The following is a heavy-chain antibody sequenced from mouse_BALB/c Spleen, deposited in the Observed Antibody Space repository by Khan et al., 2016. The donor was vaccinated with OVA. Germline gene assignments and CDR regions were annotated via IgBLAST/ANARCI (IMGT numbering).Heavy chain of an antibody. Sequence: QMQLEESGPGLVQPSQSLSITCTVSGFSLTTYGVHWVRLSPGKGLEWLGLIWSGGNTDYNAAFISRLSITKDNSKSQVFFKMNSLQADDTAMYYCARNSYMYDFTYWGQGTLVTVSA. CDR1: GFSLTTYG. V-gene: IGHV2-2*01. J-gene: IGHJ3*01. D-gene: IGHD2-14*01. CDR3: ARNSYMYDFTY. CDR2: IWSGGNT.